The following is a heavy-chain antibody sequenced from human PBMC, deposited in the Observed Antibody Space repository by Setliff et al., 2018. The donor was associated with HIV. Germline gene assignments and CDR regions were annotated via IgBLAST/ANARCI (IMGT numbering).Heavy chain of an antibody. J-gene: IGHJ3*02. D-gene: IGHD6-13*01. CDR1: GGTLSNYV. CDR3: ARDQTGVAAAAFGGGSAWSDEGFDI. CDR2: IIPMYNIP. V-gene: IGHV1-69*13. Sequence: AASVKVSCKTSGGTLSNYVITWVRQAPGQGLEWMGMIIPMYNIPAYAQKFQGRVTFTADESTSTAYMELSSLSSEDTAVYYCARDQTGVAAAAFGGGSAWSDEGFDIWGQGTMVT.